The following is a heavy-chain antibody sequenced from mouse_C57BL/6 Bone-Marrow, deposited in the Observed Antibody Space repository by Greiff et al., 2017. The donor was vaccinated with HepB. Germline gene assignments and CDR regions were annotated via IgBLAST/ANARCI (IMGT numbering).Heavy chain of an antibody. Sequence: QVHVKQPGAELVKPGASVKMSCKASGYTFTSYWITWVKQRPGQGLEWIGDIYPGSGSTNYNEKFKSKATLTVDTSSSTAYMQLSSLTSEDSAVYYCARRHGNYDWYFDVWGTGTTVTVSS. CDR3: ARRHGNYDWYFDV. D-gene: IGHD2-1*01. CDR1: GYTFTSYW. V-gene: IGHV1-55*01. CDR2: IYPGSGST. J-gene: IGHJ1*03.